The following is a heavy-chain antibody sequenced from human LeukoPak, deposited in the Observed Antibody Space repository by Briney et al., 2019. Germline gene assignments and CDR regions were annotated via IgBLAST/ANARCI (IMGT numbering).Heavy chain of an antibody. J-gene: IGHJ5*02. CDR2: VFYNGNT. V-gene: IGHV4-59*01. CDR3: ARNGAYGSGSYYPIDL. CDR1: GGSISSYY. D-gene: IGHD3-10*01. Sequence: PSETLSLTCTVSGGSISSYYWSWIRQPPGKGLEWIGYVFYNGNTNYNPSLKGRVTMSLDMSKNHFSLELTSVTAADTAVYHCARNGAYGSGSYYPIDLWGQGTLVTVSS.